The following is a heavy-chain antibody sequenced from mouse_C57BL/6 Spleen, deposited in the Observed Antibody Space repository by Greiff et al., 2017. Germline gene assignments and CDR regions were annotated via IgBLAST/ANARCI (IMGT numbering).Heavy chain of an antibody. D-gene: IGHD1-1*01. CDR1: GYTFTSYW. V-gene: IGHV1-55*01. Sequence: QVQLKESGAELVKPGASVKMSCKASGYTFTSYWITWVKQRPGQGLEWIGDIYPGSGSTNYNEKFKSKATLTVDTSSSTAYMQLSSLTSEDSAVYYCARGDTTRDYAMDYWGQGTSVTVSS. CDR2: IYPGSGST. CDR3: ARGDTTRDYAMDY. J-gene: IGHJ4*01.